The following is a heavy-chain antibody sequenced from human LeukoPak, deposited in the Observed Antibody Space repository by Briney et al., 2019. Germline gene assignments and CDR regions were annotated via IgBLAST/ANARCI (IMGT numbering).Heavy chain of an antibody. J-gene: IGHJ6*02. D-gene: IGHD2-2*01. CDR3: ARGRSPTCSSTSCYRFTRDYYGMDV. CDR2: IKQDGSEK. Sequence: GGSLRLSCAASGFTFSSYWMSWVRQAPGKGLEWVANIKQDGSEKYYVDSVKGRFTISRDNAKNTLYLQMNSLRAEDTAVYYCARGRSPTCSSTSCYRFTRDYYGMDVWGQGTTVTVSS. CDR1: GFTFSSYW. V-gene: IGHV3-7*01.